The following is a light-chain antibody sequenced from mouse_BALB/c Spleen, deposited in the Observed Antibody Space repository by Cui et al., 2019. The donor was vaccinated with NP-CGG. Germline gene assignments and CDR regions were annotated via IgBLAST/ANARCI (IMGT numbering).Light chain of an antibody. Sequence: QAVVTQESALTTSPGETVTLTCLSSTGAVTTSNYANWVQEKPDHLFTGLIGGTNNRAPGVPARFSGSLIGDKAAITITGAQTEDEAIYFCALWYSNHWVFGGGTKLTVL. J-gene: IGLJ1*01. CDR2: GTN. CDR3: ALWYSNHWV. CDR1: TGAVTTSNY. V-gene: IGLV1*01.